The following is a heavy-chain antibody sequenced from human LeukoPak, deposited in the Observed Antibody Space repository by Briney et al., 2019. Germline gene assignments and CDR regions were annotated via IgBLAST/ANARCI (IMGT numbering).Heavy chain of an antibody. V-gene: IGHV3-23*01. Sequence: GGSLRPSCAASGFTFNNYAMTWVRQAPGKGPEWASTISGSGGSTYYADSVKGRFTISRDNSKNTLYLQMNSLRAEDTAVYYCAKDSNYNDYPYWGQGTLVTVSS. CDR1: GFTFNNYA. CDR2: ISGSGGST. D-gene: IGHD4-11*01. J-gene: IGHJ4*02. CDR3: AKDSNYNDYPY.